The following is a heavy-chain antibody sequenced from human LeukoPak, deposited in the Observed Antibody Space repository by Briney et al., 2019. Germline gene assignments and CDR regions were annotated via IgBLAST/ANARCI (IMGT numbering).Heavy chain of an antibody. J-gene: IGHJ5*02. CDR1: GYTFTSYA. CDR2: INNKTGNP. CDR3: ARDHIYSSSWYGHWFDP. Sequence: GASVRVSCTASGYTFTSYAMKWVRQAPGQGLEWVGCINNKTGNPTYAQGFTGRFVFSLDTSASTAYLQISSLKAEDTAVYYCARDHIYSSSWYGHWFDPWGEGTLVTVSS. D-gene: IGHD6-13*01. V-gene: IGHV7-4-1*02.